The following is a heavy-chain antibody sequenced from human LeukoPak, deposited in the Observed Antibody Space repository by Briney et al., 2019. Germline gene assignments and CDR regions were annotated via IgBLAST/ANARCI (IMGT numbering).Heavy chain of an antibody. CDR1: GFTFSNYS. V-gene: IGHV3-21*06. CDR3: ARDRSGYYDNSGYYYDANAFDI. J-gene: IGHJ3*02. Sequence: GGSLTLSCAASGFTFSNYSMNGVRQPPGEGLEWVSSISRSSIYIYYADSVKGRFTISRDTAKNSLSLQMNSLRAEDTAVYFCARDRSGYYDNSGYYYDANAFDIWGQGTMVTVSS. D-gene: IGHD3-22*01. CDR2: ISRSSIYI.